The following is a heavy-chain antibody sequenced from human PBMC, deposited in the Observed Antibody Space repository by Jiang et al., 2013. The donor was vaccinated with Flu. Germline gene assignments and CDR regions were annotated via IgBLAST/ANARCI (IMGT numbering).Heavy chain of an antibody. CDR3: ARVGRDTAFNDY. D-gene: IGHD5-18*01. Sequence: LLKPSETLSLTCTVSGYSISSGYYWGWIRQPPGKGLEWIGSIYHSGSTYYNPSLKSRVTISVDTSKNQFSLKLSSVTAADTAVYYCARVGRDTAFNDYWGQGTLVTVSS. V-gene: IGHV4-38-2*02. CDR2: IYHSGST. J-gene: IGHJ4*02. CDR1: GYSISSGYY.